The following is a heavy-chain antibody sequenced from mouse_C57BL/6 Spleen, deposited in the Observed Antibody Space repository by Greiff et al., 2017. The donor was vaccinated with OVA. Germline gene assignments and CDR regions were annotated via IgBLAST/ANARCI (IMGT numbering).Heavy chain of an antibody. CDR1: GYSFTDYN. CDR3: ARSTFITTDGWYFDV. CDR2: INPNYGTT. Sequence: EVKLMESGPELVKPGASVKISCKASGYSFTDYNMNWVKQSNGKSLEWIGVINPNYGTTSYNQKFKGKATLTVDQSSSTAYMQLNSLTSEDSAVYYCARSTFITTDGWYFDVWGTGTTVTVSS. V-gene: IGHV1-39*01. D-gene: IGHD1-1*01. J-gene: IGHJ1*03.